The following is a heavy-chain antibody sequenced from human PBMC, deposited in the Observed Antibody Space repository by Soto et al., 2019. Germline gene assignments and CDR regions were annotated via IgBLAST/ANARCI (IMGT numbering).Heavy chain of an antibody. V-gene: IGHV4-59*01. Sequence: SETLSLTCTVSGGSISSYYWSWIRQPPGKGLEWIGYIYYSGSTNYNPSLKSRVTISVDTSKNQFSLKLSSVTAADTAVYYCARDIGWDCSSTSCYNYYGMGVWGQGTTVTVSS. CDR1: GGSISSYY. D-gene: IGHD2-2*02. J-gene: IGHJ6*02. CDR3: ARDIGWDCSSTSCYNYYGMGV. CDR2: IYYSGST.